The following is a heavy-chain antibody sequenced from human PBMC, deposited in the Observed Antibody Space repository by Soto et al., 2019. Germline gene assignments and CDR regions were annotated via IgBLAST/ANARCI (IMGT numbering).Heavy chain of an antibody. CDR3: AKGPEDDILTGCDS. Sequence: EVQLLESGGGFVQPGESLRLSCAASGFTFSLSAMSWVRQAPGRGLEWVSSLSGGGSTTDYADSVKGRFTISRDNSKNTVHLQMNSLRAEDTAVYYCAKGPEDDILTGCDSWGQGALVTVSS. CDR2: LSGGGSTT. D-gene: IGHD3-9*01. V-gene: IGHV3-23*01. J-gene: IGHJ4*02. CDR1: GFTFSLSA.